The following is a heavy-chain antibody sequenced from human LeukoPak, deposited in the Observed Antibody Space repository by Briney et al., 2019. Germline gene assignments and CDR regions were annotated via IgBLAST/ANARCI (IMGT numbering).Heavy chain of an antibody. CDR1: GFTVSSNY. D-gene: IGHD6-19*01. V-gene: IGHV3-53*01. CDR3: ARAHQYSRGPWGFDY. J-gene: IGHJ4*02. Sequence: GGSLRLSCAASGFTVSSNYMSWVRQAPGKGLEWVSVIHSGGSTYYADSVKGRFTISRDNSKNTLYLQMNSLRAEDTAVYYCARAHQYSRGPWGFDYWGQGTLVTVSS. CDR2: IHSGGST.